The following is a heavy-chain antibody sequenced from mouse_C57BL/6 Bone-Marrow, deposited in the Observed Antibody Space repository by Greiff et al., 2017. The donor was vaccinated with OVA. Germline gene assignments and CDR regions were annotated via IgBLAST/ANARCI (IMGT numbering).Heavy chain of an antibody. Sequence: VNVVESGAELAKPGASVKLSCKASGYTFTSYWMHWVKQRPGQGLEWIGYINPSSGYTKYNQKFKDKATLTADKSSSTAYMQLSSLTYEDSAVYYCARSVTAQALAYRGQGTLVTVSA. CDR1: GYTFTSYW. V-gene: IGHV1-7*01. CDR3: ARSVTAQALAY. D-gene: IGHD3-2*02. CDR2: INPSSGYT. J-gene: IGHJ3*01.